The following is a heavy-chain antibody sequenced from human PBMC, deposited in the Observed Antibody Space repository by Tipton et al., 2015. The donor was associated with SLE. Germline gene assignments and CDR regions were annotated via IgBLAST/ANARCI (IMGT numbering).Heavy chain of an antibody. CDR3: ARRITMIVVADWYFDL. V-gene: IGHV4-59*01. CDR1: GGSFSGYY. CDR2: IYYSGST. J-gene: IGHJ2*01. D-gene: IGHD3-22*01. Sequence: TLSLTCAVYGGSFSGYYWSWIRQPPGKGLEWIGYIYYSGSTNYNPSLKSRVTISVDTSKNQFSLKLSSVTAADTAVYYCARRITMIVVADWYFDLWGRGTLVTVSS.